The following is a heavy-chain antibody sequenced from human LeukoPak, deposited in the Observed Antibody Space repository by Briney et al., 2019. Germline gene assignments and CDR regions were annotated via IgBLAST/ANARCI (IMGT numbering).Heavy chain of an antibody. D-gene: IGHD3-10*01. Sequence: GGSLRLSCAASGFTFSSYAMHWVRQAPGKGLEWVAVISYDGSNKYYADSVKGRFTISRDNSKNTLYLQMNSLRAEDTAVYYCARVRELLWFGESRELDYWGQGTLVTVSS. CDR2: ISYDGSNK. CDR3: ARVRELLWFGESRELDY. J-gene: IGHJ4*02. CDR1: GFTFSSYA. V-gene: IGHV3-30*04.